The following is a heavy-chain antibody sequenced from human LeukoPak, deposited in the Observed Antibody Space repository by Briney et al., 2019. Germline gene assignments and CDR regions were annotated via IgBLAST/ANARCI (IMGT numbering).Heavy chain of an antibody. D-gene: IGHD3-9*01. Sequence: GGSLRLSCAASGFTFSSYGMHWVRQAPGKGLEWVAVISYDGSNKYYADSVKGRFTISRDNSKNTLYLQMNSLRAEDTAVYYCAKGGLRYFDWLPNYFDYWGQGTLVTVSS. CDR2: ISYDGSNK. CDR3: AKGGLRYFDWLPNYFDY. J-gene: IGHJ4*02. CDR1: GFTFSSYG. V-gene: IGHV3-30*18.